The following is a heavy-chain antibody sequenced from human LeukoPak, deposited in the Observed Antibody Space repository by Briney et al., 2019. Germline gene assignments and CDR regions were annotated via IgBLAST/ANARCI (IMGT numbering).Heavy chain of an antibody. D-gene: IGHD5-12*01. CDR1: GGDFSTFG. V-gene: IGHV1-69*13. CDR2: IIPVFRTA. CDR3: ARLPLGYTYGY. J-gene: IGHJ4*02. Sequence: ASVKVSCKASGGDFSTFGIHWVRQAPGQGFEWMGGIIPVFRTANYAQMWKGRVTITADESSTTAYMELSSLRSEDTAVYYCARLPLGYTYGYWGQGTLVTVSS.